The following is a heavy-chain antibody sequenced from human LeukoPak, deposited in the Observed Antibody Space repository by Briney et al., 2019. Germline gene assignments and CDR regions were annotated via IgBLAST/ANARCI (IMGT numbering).Heavy chain of an antibody. Sequence: GGSLRLSCAASGFTFSNHGLLWVRQAPGKGLEWVAVVSYDGTVDYYADSVKGRFTISRDNSKNTLSLQMNSLRGEDTAVYCCAKESSTGSRYSCDLWGQGSLVTVSS. J-gene: IGHJ4*02. CDR3: AKESSTGSRYSCDL. CDR1: GFTFSNHG. CDR2: VSYDGTVD. V-gene: IGHV3-30*18. D-gene: IGHD1-1*01.